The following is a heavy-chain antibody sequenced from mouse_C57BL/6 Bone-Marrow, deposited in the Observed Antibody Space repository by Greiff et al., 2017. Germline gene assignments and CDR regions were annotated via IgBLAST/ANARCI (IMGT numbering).Heavy chain of an antibody. Sequence: QVQLQQSGAELARPGASVKLSCKASGYTFTSYGISWVKQRTGQGLEWIGEIYPRSGNTYYNEKFKGKATLTADKSSSTAYMELRSLTSVDSAVYFCARGRVCYGNYDWYFDVWGTGTTVTVSS. CDR1: GYTFTSYG. CDR3: ARGRVCYGNYDWYFDV. D-gene: IGHD2-1*01. CDR2: IYPRSGNT. V-gene: IGHV1-81*01. J-gene: IGHJ1*03.